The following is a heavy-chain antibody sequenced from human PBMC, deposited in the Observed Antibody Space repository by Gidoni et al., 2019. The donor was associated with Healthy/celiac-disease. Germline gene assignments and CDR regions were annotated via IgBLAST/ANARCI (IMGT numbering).Heavy chain of an antibody. D-gene: IGHD1-26*01. CDR2: ISLNSGSI. CDR3: AKTTIVGATLVDLYYFDY. V-gene: IGHV3-9*01. J-gene: IGHJ4*02. Sequence: VQLVESGGGLVQPGRSLSLSCAASGFTFHDYAMHLVRQAPGKGLEGVSGISLNSGSIGYADSVKGRFTISRDNAKNSLYLQMNSLRAEDTALYYCAKTTIVGATLVDLYYFDYWGQGTLXTVSS. CDR1: GFTFHDYA.